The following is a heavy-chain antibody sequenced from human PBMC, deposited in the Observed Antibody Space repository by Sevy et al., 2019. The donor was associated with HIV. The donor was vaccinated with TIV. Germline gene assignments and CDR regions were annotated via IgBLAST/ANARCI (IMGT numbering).Heavy chain of an antibody. D-gene: IGHD3-22*01. CDR3: AREGSYSYDSSGYYPFDY. Sequence: ASVKVSCKTSGYTFTGYSMHWVRQAPGQGLEWMGRITPNSCGTNYAQKFQGRVTMTRDTSIRTAYMELGRLRSDDTAVYYWAREGSYSYDSSGYYPFDYWGHGTLVTVSS. CDR2: ITPNSCGT. J-gene: IGHJ4*01. V-gene: IGHV1-2*06. CDR1: GYTFTGYS.